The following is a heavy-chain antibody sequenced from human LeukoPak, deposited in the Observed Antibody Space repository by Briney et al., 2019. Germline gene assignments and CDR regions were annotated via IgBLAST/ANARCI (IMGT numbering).Heavy chain of an antibody. Sequence: ASVKVSCKASGYTFTGYYMHWVRQAPGQGLEWMGWINPNSGGTKYAQKFQGRVTMTRDTSINTIYMELSRLTSDDTALYHCARDRGVGAANNWFDPWGQGTLVTVSS. D-gene: IGHD6-13*01. J-gene: IGHJ5*02. CDR3: ARDRGVGAANNWFDP. CDR1: GYTFTGYY. CDR2: INPNSGGT. V-gene: IGHV1-2*02.